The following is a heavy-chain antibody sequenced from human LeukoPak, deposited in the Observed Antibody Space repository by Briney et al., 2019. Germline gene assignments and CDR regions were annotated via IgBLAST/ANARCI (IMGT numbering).Heavy chain of an antibody. J-gene: IGHJ4*02. D-gene: IGHD3-3*01. V-gene: IGHV1-46*01. CDR2: INPTGGST. CDR3: ARDWEWGNPNYYLHY. CDR1: GYTFTSYS. Sequence: GASVKVSCKASGYTFTSYSMHWVRQAPGQGLEWMGIINPTGGSTNYAQKFQGRVTMTWDMSTSTVYMELSSLRDEDTAVYYCARDWEWGNPNYYLHYWGQGTLVTVSS.